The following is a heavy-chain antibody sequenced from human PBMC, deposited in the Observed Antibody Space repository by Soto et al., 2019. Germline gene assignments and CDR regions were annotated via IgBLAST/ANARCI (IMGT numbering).Heavy chain of an antibody. CDR3: ASYYYYYYMDV. Sequence: EVQLVESGGGLVQPGGSLRLSCAASGFAFSNNWMHWVRQAPGKGLEWVSRIKSDGSSTNYADSVKGRFTISRDNAKNTLYLQMSGLVADDTAIYYCASYYYYYYMDVWGKGTTFTVSS. V-gene: IGHV3-74*01. CDR1: GFAFSNNW. CDR2: IKSDGSST. J-gene: IGHJ6*03.